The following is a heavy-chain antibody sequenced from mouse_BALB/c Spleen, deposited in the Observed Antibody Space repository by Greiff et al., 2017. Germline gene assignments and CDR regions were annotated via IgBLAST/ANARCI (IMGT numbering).Heavy chain of an antibody. CDR2: IRLKSNNYAT. CDR1: GFTFSNYW. V-gene: IGHV6-6*02. CDR3: TRGPWFAY. J-gene: IGHJ3*01. Sequence: EVMLVESGGGLVQPGGSMKLSCAASGFTFSNYWMNWVRQSPEKGLEWVAEIRLKSNNYATHYAVSVKGRFTISRDDSKSSVYLQMNNSRAEDTGIYYCTRGPWFAYWGQGTLVTVSA.